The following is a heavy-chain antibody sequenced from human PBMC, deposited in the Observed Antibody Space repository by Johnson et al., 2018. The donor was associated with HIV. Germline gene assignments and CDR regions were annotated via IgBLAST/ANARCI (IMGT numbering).Heavy chain of an antibody. V-gene: IGHV3-30*03. CDR1: GFTFSTFG. J-gene: IGHJ3*02. D-gene: IGHD3-22*01. Sequence: QVQLVESGGGVVQPGRSLRLSCAASGFTFSTFGMHWVRQAPGKGLEWVAVISYDGSNKYYADSVEGRFTISRDNAKKSLYLQMTSLRAEDTALYYCARAAGFYDTSGYIRPCAFDIWAQGTMVTVSS. CDR3: ARAAGFYDTSGYIRPCAFDI. CDR2: ISYDGSNK.